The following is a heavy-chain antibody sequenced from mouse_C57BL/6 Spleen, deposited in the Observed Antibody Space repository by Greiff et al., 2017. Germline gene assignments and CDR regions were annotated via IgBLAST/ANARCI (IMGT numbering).Heavy chain of an antibody. CDR3: GRGGGGYYEGFAY. CDR2: IYPGSGSI. Sequence: QVQLQQPGAELVKPGASVKMSCKVSGYTFTSYWITRVKQRFGQGLEWIGDIYPGSGSISYNEKFKSKATLTVDTSSSTAYMQLSSLTSEDSAVYYGGRGGGGYYEGFAYWGQGTLVTVSA. V-gene: IGHV1-55*01. CDR1: GYTFTSYW. D-gene: IGHD2-3*01. J-gene: IGHJ3*01.